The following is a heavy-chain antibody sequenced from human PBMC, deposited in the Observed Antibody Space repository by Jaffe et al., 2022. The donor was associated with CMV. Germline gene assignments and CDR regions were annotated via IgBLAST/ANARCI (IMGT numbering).Heavy chain of an antibody. D-gene: IGHD2-2*01. Sequence: EVQLVESGGGLVQPGGSLRLSCAASGFTFSSYSMNWVRQAPGKGLEWVSYISSSSSTIYYADSVKGRFTISRDNAKNSLYLQMNSLRDEDTAVYYCARDEEYCSSTSCRFDYWGQGTLVTVSS. CDR2: ISSSSSTI. J-gene: IGHJ4*02. V-gene: IGHV3-48*02. CDR1: GFTFSSYS. CDR3: ARDEEYCSSTSCRFDY.